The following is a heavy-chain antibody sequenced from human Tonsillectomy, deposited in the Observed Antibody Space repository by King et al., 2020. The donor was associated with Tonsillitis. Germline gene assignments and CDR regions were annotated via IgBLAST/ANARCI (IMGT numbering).Heavy chain of an antibody. CDR3: ARDLLCYNNYYSSGMDV. CDR1: GFTFSSYA. D-gene: IGHD5-24*01. CDR2: ISYDGSNK. Sequence: QLVQSGGGVVQPGRSLRLSCAASGFTFSSYAMHWVRQAPGKGLEWVAVISYDGSNKYYADSVKGRFTISRDNSKNTLYLQMNSLRVEDTAVFHCARDLLCYNNYYSSGMDVCGQGATVTVSS. J-gene: IGHJ6*02. V-gene: IGHV3-30-3*01.